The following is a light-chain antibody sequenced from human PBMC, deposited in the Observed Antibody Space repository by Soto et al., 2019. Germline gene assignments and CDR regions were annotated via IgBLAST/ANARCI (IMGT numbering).Light chain of an antibody. Sequence: QLVLTQSPSASASLGASVKLTCTLSSGHSSYAIAWHQQQPEKGPRYLMKLNSDGSHSKGDGIPDRFSGSGSGAERYLTISSLQSEDEADYYCQIWGTGIHVVFGGGTKLTVL. CDR2: LNSDGSH. CDR3: QIWGTGIHVV. CDR1: SGHSSYA. V-gene: IGLV4-69*01. J-gene: IGLJ2*01.